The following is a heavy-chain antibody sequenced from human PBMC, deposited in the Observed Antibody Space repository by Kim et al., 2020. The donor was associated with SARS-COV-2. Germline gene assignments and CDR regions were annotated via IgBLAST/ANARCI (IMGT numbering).Heavy chain of an antibody. CDR2: INPSGGST. CDR3: ARELAYYGSGSYKSGMDV. Sequence: ASVKVSCKASGYTFTSYYMHWVRQAPGQGLEWMGIINPSGGSTSYAQKFQGRVTMTRDTSTSTVYMELSSLRSEDTAVYYCARELAYYGSGSYKSGMDVWGQGTTVTVSS. D-gene: IGHD3-10*01. J-gene: IGHJ6*02. V-gene: IGHV1-46*01. CDR1: GYTFTSYY.